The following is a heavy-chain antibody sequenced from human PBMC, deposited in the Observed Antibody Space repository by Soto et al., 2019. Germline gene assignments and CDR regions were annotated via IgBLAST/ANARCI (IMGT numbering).Heavy chain of an antibody. J-gene: IGHJ5*02. V-gene: IGHV5-51*01. Sequence: PGESLKISCKGSGYSFTSYCIGWVRQMPGKGLGWMGIIYPGDSDTRYSPSFQGQVTISADKSISTAYLQWSSLKASDTAMYYCARSKGEIHDYGEVGWFDPWGQGTLVTVSS. CDR3: ARSKGEIHDYGEVGWFDP. CDR1: GYSFTSYC. D-gene: IGHD4-17*01. CDR2: IYPGDSDT.